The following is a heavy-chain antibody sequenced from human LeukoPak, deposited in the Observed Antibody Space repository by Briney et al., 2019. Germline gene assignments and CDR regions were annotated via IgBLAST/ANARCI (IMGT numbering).Heavy chain of an antibody. CDR3: ARDYYYDSIGSTDSDAFDI. V-gene: IGHV3-21*01. CDR1: GVTFSSHS. J-gene: IGHJ3*02. Sequence: PGGSLRLSAAAAGVTFSSHSMRWGRPAPGEGLEWVSSISSGSSYIYYADSVKGRFTISRDNAKNSLYLQMNSLRAEDTAVYYCARDYYYDSIGSTDSDAFDIWGQGTMVTVSS. CDR2: ISSGSSYI. D-gene: IGHD3-22*01.